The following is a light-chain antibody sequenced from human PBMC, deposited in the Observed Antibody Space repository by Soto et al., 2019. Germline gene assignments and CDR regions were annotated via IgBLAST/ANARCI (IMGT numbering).Light chain of an antibody. V-gene: IGKV4-1*01. Sequence: DIVMTQSPDSLAVSLDERATINCKSSQSVFNSSNNKNYLAWYQQKPGQPPKLLMYWASTRKSGVPDRFSGSGSGTDVTLTISSLQAEDGAVYYCQQYYSTPYTFGQGTKLEIK. CDR1: QSVFNSSNNKNY. CDR2: WAS. J-gene: IGKJ2*01. CDR3: QQYYSTPYT.